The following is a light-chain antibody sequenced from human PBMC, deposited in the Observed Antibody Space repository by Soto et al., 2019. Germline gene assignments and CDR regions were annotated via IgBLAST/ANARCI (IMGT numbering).Light chain of an antibody. Sequence: DSQMTQSPSTLSASVGDRVTITCRASQSISFWLAWYQQKPGKAPKLLIYKASSLECGVPSRFSGSGSGTQFTLTITNLQPDDFATYYCQQYNDYSDTFGQGTKLEIK. CDR2: KAS. V-gene: IGKV1-5*03. CDR3: QQYNDYSDT. J-gene: IGKJ2*01. CDR1: QSISFW.